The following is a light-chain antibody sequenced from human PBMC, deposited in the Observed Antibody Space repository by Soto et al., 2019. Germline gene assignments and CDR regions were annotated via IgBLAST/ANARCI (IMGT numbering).Light chain of an antibody. CDR3: QQYSTYPWT. Sequence: DTQLTQCPSTWSASLGDRVISTGGASQSISSWLAWYQQKPGKAPKVLIFDASSLESGVPSRFSGSGSATEFTLTISSLQPDDFATYYCQQYSTYPWTFGQGTKVDIK. CDR2: DAS. J-gene: IGKJ1*01. CDR1: QSISSW. V-gene: IGKV1-5*01.